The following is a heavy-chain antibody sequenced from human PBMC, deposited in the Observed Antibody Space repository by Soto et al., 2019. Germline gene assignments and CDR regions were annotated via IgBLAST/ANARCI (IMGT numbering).Heavy chain of an antibody. CDR2: IIPMSGRP. J-gene: IGHJ5*02. Sequence: SVKVSCEASGGNFNRFSIDRVRQAPGQGLEWMGGIIPMSGRPNYAQRFQGRVTFSADKSTNTVYMEVNSLTYEDTAVYYCTRRGRQSANWFDPWGQGTRVTVSS. CDR1: GGNFNRFS. V-gene: IGHV1-69*06. CDR3: TRRGRQSANWFDP.